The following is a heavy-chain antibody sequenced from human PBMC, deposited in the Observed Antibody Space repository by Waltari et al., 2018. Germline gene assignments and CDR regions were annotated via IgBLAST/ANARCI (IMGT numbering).Heavy chain of an antibody. V-gene: IGHV4-39*07. CDR2: IYYSGST. J-gene: IGHJ4*02. CDR1: GGSISSSSYY. CDR3: VPQFQAVAGTWVFDY. Sequence: QLQLQESGPGLVKPSETLSLTCTVSGGSISSSSYYWGWLRQPPGKGLEWIGSIYYSGSTYYNPSLKSRVTISVDTSKNQFSLKLSSVTAADTAVYYCVPQFQAVAGTWVFDYWGQGTLVTVSS. D-gene: IGHD6-19*01.